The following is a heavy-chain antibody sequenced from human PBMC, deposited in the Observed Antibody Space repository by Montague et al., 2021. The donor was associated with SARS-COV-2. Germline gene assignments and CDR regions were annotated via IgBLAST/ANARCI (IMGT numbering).Heavy chain of an antibody. CDR1: GGSFSNYY. V-gene: IGHV4-34*01. J-gene: IGHJ5*02. Sequence: SETLSLTCAVYGGSFSNYYWTWIRQPTGKELEWIGEINYSVGSNYNPSLKSRVVISVDISKNQFSLRVNSVTATDTATYFCARGRQGGFLGNPYGDYFDPWGQGTLVIVSS. D-gene: IGHD4-17*01. CDR2: INYSVGS. CDR3: ARGRQGGFLGNPYGDYFDP.